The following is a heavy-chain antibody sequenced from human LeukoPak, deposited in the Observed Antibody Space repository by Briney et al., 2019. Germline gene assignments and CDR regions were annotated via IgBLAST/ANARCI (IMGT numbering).Heavy chain of an antibody. V-gene: IGHV3-7*03. D-gene: IGHD3-16*01. CDR2: INHNGNVN. J-gene: IGHJ6*02. Sequence: GGSLRLSCAASGFTFSSSAVSWFRQVPGKGLEWVASINHNGNVNYYVDSVKGRLTISRDNAKNSLYLQMSNLIAEDTAVYFCARGGGLDVWGQGATVTVSS. CDR3: ARGGGLDV. CDR1: GFTFSSSA.